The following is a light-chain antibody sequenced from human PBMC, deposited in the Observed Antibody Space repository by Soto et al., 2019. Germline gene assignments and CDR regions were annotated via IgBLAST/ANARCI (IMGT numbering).Light chain of an antibody. Sequence: QSALTQPASVSGSPGQSMTISCTGTSSDVGSYNLVSWYQQHPGKAPKLMIYEGSKPPSGVSNRFSGSKTGNTASLTISGLQAEDEADYYCCSYAGSSTHVVFGGGTKLTAL. CDR1: SSDVGSYNL. J-gene: IGLJ2*01. CDR3: CSYAGSSTHVV. CDR2: EGS. V-gene: IGLV2-23*01.